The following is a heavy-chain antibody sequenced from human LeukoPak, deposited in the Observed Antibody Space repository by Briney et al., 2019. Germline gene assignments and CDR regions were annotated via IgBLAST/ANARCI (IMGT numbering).Heavy chain of an antibody. J-gene: IGHJ4*02. D-gene: IGHD3-10*01. CDR3: AKDRRTFGSGVLGD. Sequence: GGSLRLSCAGSGFTFENFALHWVRQVPGKGLEWLSSITWTSAVGYADSVRGRFTISRDNAKKSVYLQMNSLRPEDTALYFCAKDRRTFGSGVLGDWGQGTLVTVSS. V-gene: IGHV3-9*01. CDR2: ITWTSAV. CDR1: GFTFENFA.